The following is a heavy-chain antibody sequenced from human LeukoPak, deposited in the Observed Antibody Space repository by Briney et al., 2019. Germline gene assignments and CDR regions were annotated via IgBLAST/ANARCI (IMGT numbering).Heavy chain of an antibody. CDR3: AKDSGYGDHLGVGYFDL. D-gene: IGHD4-17*01. CDR1: GFTFDDYA. Sequence: PGGSLRLSCAASGFTFDDYAMHWVRQAPGKGLEWVSGISWNSGSIGYADSVKGRFTISRDNAKNSLYLQMNSLRAEDTALYYCAKDSGYGDHLGVGYFDLWGRGTLVTVSS. V-gene: IGHV3-9*01. CDR2: ISWNSGSI. J-gene: IGHJ2*01.